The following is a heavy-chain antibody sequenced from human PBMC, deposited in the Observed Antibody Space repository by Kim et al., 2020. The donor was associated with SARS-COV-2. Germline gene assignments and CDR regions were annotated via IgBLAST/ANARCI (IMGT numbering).Heavy chain of an antibody. CDR3: AKALPKLWGSYPPRARSNGDYFDY. CDR2: ISGSGGST. CDR1: GFTFSSYA. D-gene: IGHD3-16*02. Sequence: GGSLRLSCAASGFTFSSYAMSWVRQAPGKGLEWVSAISGSGGSTYYADSVKGRFTISRDNSKNTLYLQMNSLRAEDTAVYYCAKALPKLWGSYPPRARSNGDYFDYWGQGTLVTVSS. J-gene: IGHJ4*02. V-gene: IGHV3-23*01.